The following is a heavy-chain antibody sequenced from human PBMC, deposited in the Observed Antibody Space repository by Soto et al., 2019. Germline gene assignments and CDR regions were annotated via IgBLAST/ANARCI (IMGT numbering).Heavy chain of an antibody. D-gene: IGHD3-10*01. CDR3: VRDLDGSGSYYTDY. Sequence: QVPLVQSGAEVKKPGASVKVSCKASGYTFTSYAMHWVRQAPGQRLEWMGWINAGNGNTKYSQKFQGRVTMTTDTSTSTAYMELRSLRPDDTAVYYCVRDLDGSGSYYTDYWGQGTLVTVSS. CDR1: GYTFTSYA. J-gene: IGHJ4*02. CDR2: INAGNGNT. V-gene: IGHV1-3*01.